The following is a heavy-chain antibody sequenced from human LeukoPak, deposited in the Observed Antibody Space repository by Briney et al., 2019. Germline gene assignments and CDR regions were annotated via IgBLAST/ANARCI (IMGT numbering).Heavy chain of an antibody. Sequence: GAPVKVSCKASGYTFTSYYMHWVRQAPGQGLEWMGIINPSGGSTSYAQKFQGRVTMTRDMSTSTVYMELSSLRSEDTAVYYCARAPPGVWVPRGEYNWFDPWGQGTLVTVSS. CDR1: GYTFTSYY. D-gene: IGHD3-16*01. CDR2: INPSGGST. V-gene: IGHV1-46*01. CDR3: ARAPPGVWVPRGEYNWFDP. J-gene: IGHJ5*02.